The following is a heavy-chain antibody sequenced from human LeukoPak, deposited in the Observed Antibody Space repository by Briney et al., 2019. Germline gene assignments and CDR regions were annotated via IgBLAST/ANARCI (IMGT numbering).Heavy chain of an antibody. V-gene: IGHV3-9*01. CDR3: ARGRQVYAGFDY. CDR2: ISWNSDSI. D-gene: IGHD2-8*01. Sequence: PGRSLRLSCAASGFTFDDYAMHWVRQAPGKGLEWVSGISWNSDSIGYADSVKGRFTISRDNAKNSLYLQMNSLRAEDTAVYYCARGRQVYAGFDYWGQGTLVTVSS. CDR1: GFTFDDYA. J-gene: IGHJ4*02.